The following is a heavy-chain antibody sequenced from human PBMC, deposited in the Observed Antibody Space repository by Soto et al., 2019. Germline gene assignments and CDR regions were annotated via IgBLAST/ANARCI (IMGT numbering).Heavy chain of an antibody. CDR2: INANSGGT. D-gene: IGHD2-15*01. CDR1: GYTFTGYY. V-gene: IGHV1-2*02. J-gene: IGHJ5*02. CDR3: ARVGGKGNWFDP. Sequence: ASVKVSCKASGYTFTGYYMHWVRQAPGQGLEWMGWINANSGGTNYAQKLQGRVTMTTDTSTSTAYMELRSLRSDDTAVYYCARVGGKGNWFDPWGRGTLVTVSS.